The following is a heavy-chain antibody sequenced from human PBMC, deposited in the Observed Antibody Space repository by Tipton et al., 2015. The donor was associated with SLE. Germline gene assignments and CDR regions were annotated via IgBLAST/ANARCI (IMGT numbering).Heavy chain of an antibody. CDR1: GGSISSSSFY. D-gene: IGHD3-3*01. CDR3: VRPLTDYDFWAWPH. Sequence: TLSLTCAVSGGSISSSSFYWGWIRQPPGKGLEWIGGIYYSGSTQYNPSLRSRVSMSVDTSKNQFSLKVTSVTAADTAIYYCVRPLTDYDFWAWPHWGQGTLVTVSS. J-gene: IGHJ4*02. V-gene: IGHV4-39*07. CDR2: IYYSGST.